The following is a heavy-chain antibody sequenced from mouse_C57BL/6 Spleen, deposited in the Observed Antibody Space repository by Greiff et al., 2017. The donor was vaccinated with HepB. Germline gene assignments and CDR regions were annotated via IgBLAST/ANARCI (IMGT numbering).Heavy chain of an antibody. Sequence: DVKLVESGGGLVKPGGSLKLSCAASGFTFSDYGMHWVRQAPEKGLEWVAYISSGSSTIYYADTVKGRFTISRDNAKNTLFLQMTSLRSEDTAMYYCARRYGSSYAMDYWGQGTSVTVSS. CDR2: ISSGSSTI. CDR1: GFTFSDYG. V-gene: IGHV5-17*01. J-gene: IGHJ4*01. D-gene: IGHD1-1*01. CDR3: ARRYGSSYAMDY.